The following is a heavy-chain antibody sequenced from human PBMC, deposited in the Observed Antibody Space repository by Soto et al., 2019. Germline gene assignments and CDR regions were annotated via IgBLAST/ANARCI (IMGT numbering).Heavy chain of an antibody. CDR1: GGSFSSFG. Sequence: ASVKVSCKASGGSFSSFGISWVRQAPGQGLEWMGGISPYSGYTHSAQKFHGRLTLTTDTAASTAYMELRILRSADTALYYCAREASVLIPAAQPSRFDSWGQGTLVTVSS. J-gene: IGHJ4*02. V-gene: IGHV1-18*04. D-gene: IGHD2-2*01. CDR3: AREASVLIPAAQPSRFDS. CDR2: ISPYSGYT.